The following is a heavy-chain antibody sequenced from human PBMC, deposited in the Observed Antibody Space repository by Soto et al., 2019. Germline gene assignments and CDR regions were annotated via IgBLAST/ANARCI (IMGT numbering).Heavy chain of an antibody. V-gene: IGHV1-69*01. CDR2: IITIVGTA. CDR3: ARGPTQPPYYFDY. J-gene: IGHJ4*02. D-gene: IGHD1-1*01. Sequence: QVQLVPSGAEVKKPGSSVKVSCKASGGTFSSYAISWVRQAPGQGLEWMGGIITIVGTANYAQKFQGRVTITADESTSTADMELSSLSSEDKAVYYCARGPTQPPYYFDYWGQGTLVTVSS. CDR1: GGTFSSYA.